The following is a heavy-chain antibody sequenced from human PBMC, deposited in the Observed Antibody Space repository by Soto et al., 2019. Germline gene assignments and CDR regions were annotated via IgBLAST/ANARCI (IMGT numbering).Heavy chain of an antibody. V-gene: IGHV1-2*04. D-gene: IGHD6-6*01. J-gene: IGHJ6*02. CDR3: ARDGPARPHYGMDV. CDR1: GYTFTGYY. Sequence: ASVKVSCKASGYTFTGYYMHWVRQAPGQGLEWMGWINPNSGGTNYAQKFQGWVTMTRDTSISTAYMELSRPRSDDTAVYYCARDGPARPHYGMDVWGQGTTVTVSS. CDR2: INPNSGGT.